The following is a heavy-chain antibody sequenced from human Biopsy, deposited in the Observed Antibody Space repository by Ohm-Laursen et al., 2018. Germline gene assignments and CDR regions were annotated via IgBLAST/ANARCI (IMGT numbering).Heavy chain of an antibody. CDR2: IFYSGIT. J-gene: IGHJ5*02. CDR3: ARHPTGFWFDP. V-gene: IGHV4-39*01. Sequence: SETLSLTCTVSGGSVSSNVAYWAWIRQPPGKGLGSIGSIFYSGITYYNPSLQSRVTMSVDTSMNQFSPTLTSVTAADTAVYYCARHPTGFWFDPWGQGTLVIVSS. CDR1: GGSVSSNVAY.